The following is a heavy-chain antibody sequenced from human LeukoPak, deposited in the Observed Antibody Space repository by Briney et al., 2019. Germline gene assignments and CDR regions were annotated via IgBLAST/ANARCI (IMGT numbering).Heavy chain of an antibody. V-gene: IGHV4-30-4*08. CDR3: ARDPSRTHFDY. J-gene: IGHJ4*02. Sequence: SETLSLTCTVSGGSITRGDYYWSWIRQPPGKGLEWIGYIYYTGSTYYNPSLKSRVTISVDTSKNEFSLKLSSVTAADTAVYYCARDPSRTHFDYWGQGTLVTVSS. D-gene: IGHD2-2*01. CDR2: IYYTGST. CDR1: GGSITRGDYY.